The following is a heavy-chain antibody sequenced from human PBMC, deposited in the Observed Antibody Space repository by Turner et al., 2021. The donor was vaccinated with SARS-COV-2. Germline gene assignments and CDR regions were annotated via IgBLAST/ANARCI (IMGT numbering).Heavy chain of an antibody. V-gene: IGHV3-30-3*01. CDR3: ARDLGYPFGGKDV. Sequence: QVQLVESGVGVVQPGRSLRLSCAASGFTFSSYAMHWVRQAPGKGLEWVAIISYDGSNENYADAVKGRFTIYRDNSKNTLYLQMNSLRAEDTAVYYCARDLGYPFGGKDVWGQGTTVTVSS. J-gene: IGHJ6*02. D-gene: IGHD3-16*01. CDR1: GFTFSSYA. CDR2: ISYDGSNE.